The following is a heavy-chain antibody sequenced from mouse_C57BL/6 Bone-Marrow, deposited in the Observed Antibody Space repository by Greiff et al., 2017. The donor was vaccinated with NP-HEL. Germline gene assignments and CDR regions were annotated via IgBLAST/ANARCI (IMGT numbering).Heavy chain of an antibody. CDR2: IWSGGST. J-gene: IGHJ2*01. V-gene: IGHV2-2*01. D-gene: IGHD3-2*02. CDR1: GFSLTSYG. Sequence: QVQLKESGPGLVQPSQSLSITCTVSGFSLTSYGVHWVRQSPGKGLEWLGVIWSGGSTDNNAAFISRLSISKDNSKSQVFFKMNSLQADDTAIYYCARNEARTRYFDYWGQGTTLTVSS. CDR3: ARNEARTRYFDY.